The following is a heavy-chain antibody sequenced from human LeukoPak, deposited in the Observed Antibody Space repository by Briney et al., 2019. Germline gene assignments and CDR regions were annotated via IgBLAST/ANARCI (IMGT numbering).Heavy chain of an antibody. D-gene: IGHD5-18*01. Sequence: PSETLSLTCTVSGYSISSGYYWGWIRQPPGKGLEWIGEINHSGSTNYNPSLKSRVTISVDTSKNQFSLKLSSVTAADTAVYYCARGGRYSYPTGGDYWGQGTLVTVSS. V-gene: IGHV4-38-2*02. J-gene: IGHJ4*02. CDR1: GYSISSGYY. CDR3: ARGGRYSYPTGGDY. CDR2: INHSGST.